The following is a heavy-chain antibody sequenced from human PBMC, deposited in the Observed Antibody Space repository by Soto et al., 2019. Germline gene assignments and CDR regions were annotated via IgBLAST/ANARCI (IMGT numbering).Heavy chain of an antibody. CDR3: ARESGGATATLDYYYFYMDV. CDR1: GDSFNDYY. Sequence: QVQLGQSGAEVRKPGASVTVSCRSSGDSFNDYYIHWVRQAPGQGFEWMGWINPNGGVTKYAQKFQGWVSMTRDTSIRTVYMQLSRLRSDDTAVYYCARESGGATATLDYYYFYMDVWGTGTTVTVSS. CDR2: INPNGGVT. D-gene: IGHD5-12*01. J-gene: IGHJ6*03. V-gene: IGHV1-2*04.